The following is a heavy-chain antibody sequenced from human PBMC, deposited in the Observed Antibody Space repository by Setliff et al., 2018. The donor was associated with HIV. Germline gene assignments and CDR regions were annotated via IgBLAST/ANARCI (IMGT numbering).Heavy chain of an antibody. CDR1: GGSVSGHY. CDR2: IYHSGTS. V-gene: IGHV4-59*02. J-gene: IGHJ6*03. D-gene: IGHD6-6*01. CDR3: ARHRIAARRPPYYYMDV. Sequence: KPSETLSLTCSVSGGSVSGHYWSWIRQPPGKGLEWIGYIYHSGTSNKNPSLKSRVTMSVDTSKNQFSLKVRSVTAADTAVYYCARHRIAARRPPYYYMDVWGKGTTVTASS.